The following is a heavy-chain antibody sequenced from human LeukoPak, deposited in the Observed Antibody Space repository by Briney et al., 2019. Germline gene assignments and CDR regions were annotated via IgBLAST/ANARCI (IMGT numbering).Heavy chain of an antibody. V-gene: IGHV3-23*01. CDR1: GFTFSSYA. J-gene: IGHJ4*02. D-gene: IGHD6-19*01. CDR2: ISGSGGST. Sequence: GGSLRLSCAASGFTFSSYAMSWVRQAPGKGLEWVSAISGSGGSTYYADSVKGRFTISRDNSKNMLYLQMNSLRAEDTAVYYCARAIAVAGGYWGQGTLVTVSS. CDR3: ARAIAVAGGY.